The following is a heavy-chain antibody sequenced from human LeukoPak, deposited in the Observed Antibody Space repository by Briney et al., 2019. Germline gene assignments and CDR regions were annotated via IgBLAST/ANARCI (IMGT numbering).Heavy chain of an antibody. D-gene: IGHD3-22*01. J-gene: IGHJ4*02. CDR1: GYTFTSYA. CDR3: ARAGYYYDSSGYRPAYYFDY. Sequence: ASVKVSCTASGYTFTSYAMHWVRQASGQRLEWMGWINAGNGNTKYSQKFQGRVTMTRDTSISTAYMELSRLRSDDTAVYYCARAGYYYDSSGYRPAYYFDYWGQGTLVTVSS. CDR2: INAGNGNT. V-gene: IGHV1-3*01.